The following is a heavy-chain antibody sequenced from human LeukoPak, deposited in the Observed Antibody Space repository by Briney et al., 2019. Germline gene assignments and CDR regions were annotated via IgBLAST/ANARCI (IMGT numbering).Heavy chain of an antibody. CDR2: ISYDGSNK. V-gene: IGHV3-30*04. D-gene: IGHD3-22*01. J-gene: IGHJ4*02. CDR1: GFTFSSYA. CDR3: AREPFQQMVVVMYYFDY. Sequence: GRSLRLSCAASGFTFSSYAMRWVGQAPGKGVERGAVISYDGSNKYYADSVKGRFTISRDNSKNTLYLQMNSLRAEDTAVYYCAREPFQQMVVVMYYFDYWGQGTLVTVSS.